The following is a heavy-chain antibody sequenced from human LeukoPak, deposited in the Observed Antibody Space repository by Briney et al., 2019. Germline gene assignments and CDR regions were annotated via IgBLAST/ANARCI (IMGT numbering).Heavy chain of an antibody. CDR3: ARDSSGLDAFDV. CDR2: IYNSGST. CDR1: GYSINSGYY. D-gene: IGHD3-22*01. Sequence: NPSETLSLTCTVSGYSINSGYYWGWIRQPPGKGLEWIGCIYNSGSTSYHSGNTKFNPSLKSRVTLSVDTSKNQFSLKLTSVTAADTAVYHCARDSSGLDAFDVWGPGTMVTVSS. V-gene: IGHV4-38-2*02. J-gene: IGHJ3*01.